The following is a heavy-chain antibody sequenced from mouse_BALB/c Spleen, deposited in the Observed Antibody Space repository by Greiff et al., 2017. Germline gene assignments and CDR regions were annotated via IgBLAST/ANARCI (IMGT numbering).Heavy chain of an antibody. D-gene: IGHD2-4*01. J-gene: IGHJ4*01. CDR1: GFNIKDTY. CDR2: IDPANGNT. V-gene: IGHV14-3*02. Sequence: VQLQQSGAELVKPGASVKLSCTASGFNIKDTYMHWVKQRPEQGLEWIGRIDPANGNTKYDPKFQGKATITADTSSNTAYLQLSSLTSEDTAVYYCAPMITTGMYAMDYWGQGTSVTVSS. CDR3: APMITTGMYAMDY.